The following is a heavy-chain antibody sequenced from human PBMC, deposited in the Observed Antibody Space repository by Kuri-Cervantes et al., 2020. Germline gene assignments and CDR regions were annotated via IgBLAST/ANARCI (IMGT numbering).Heavy chain of an antibody. D-gene: IGHD6-19*01. CDR1: GYTFTSYY. CDR3: AREILPGIAVAGTLDY. Sequence: ASVKVSLKGSGYTFTSYYMHWVRQAPGQGLEWMGIINPSGGSTSYAQKFQGRVTMTRDTSTSTVYMELSSLRSEDTAVYYCAREILPGIAVAGTLDYWGQGTLVTVSS. V-gene: IGHV1-46*01. J-gene: IGHJ4*02. CDR2: INPSGGST.